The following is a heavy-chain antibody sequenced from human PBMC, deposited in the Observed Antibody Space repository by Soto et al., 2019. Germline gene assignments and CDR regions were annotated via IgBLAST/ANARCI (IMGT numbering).Heavy chain of an antibody. CDR3: XXXXXXXXXXXXXFAEYFQY. V-gene: IGHV3-23*01. CDR2: VSHDGDST. CDR1: GFTFSNYA. J-gene: IGHJ1*01. Sequence: EVQLLESGGGLVQPGGSLRLSCTASGFTFSNYAMSWLRQAPGKGLEWVSAVSHDGDSTYYADSVKGRFTISRDNSKNTXXXQVXXXXXXXXXXXXXXXXXXXXXXXXXXFAEYFQYWGQGTLVTVSS.